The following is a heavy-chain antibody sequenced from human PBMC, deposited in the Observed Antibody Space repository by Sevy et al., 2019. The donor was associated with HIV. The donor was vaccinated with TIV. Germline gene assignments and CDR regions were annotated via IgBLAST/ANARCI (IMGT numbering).Heavy chain of an antibody. CDR2: IGSSGPG. CDR3: ARCRYYFDS. V-gene: IGHV4-4*08. Sequence: SETLSLTCNVSGASITSYYWSWIRQPPGKGLEWVGDIGSSGPGHYNPSLKSRFTLSVDTTNSHFSLKLRSVIAVDTAVYYCARCRYYFDSWGQGALVTVSS. D-gene: IGHD2-15*01. CDR1: GASITSYY. J-gene: IGHJ4*02.